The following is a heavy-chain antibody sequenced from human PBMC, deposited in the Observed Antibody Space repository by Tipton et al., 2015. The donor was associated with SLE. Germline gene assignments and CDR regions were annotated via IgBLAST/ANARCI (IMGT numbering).Heavy chain of an antibody. CDR1: GYTFTSYD. V-gene: IGHV1-8*02. Sequence: QVQLVQSGAEVKKPGASVKVSCKAPGYTFTSYDINWVRQATGQGLEWMGWMNPNSGNTGYAQKFQGRVTMTRDTSTSTVYMELRSLRSEDTAVYYWARVAVAAAVDIWGLGKWVTGS. D-gene: IGHD6-19*01. J-gene: IGHJ3*02. CDR2: MNPNSGNT. CDR3: ARVAVAAAVDI.